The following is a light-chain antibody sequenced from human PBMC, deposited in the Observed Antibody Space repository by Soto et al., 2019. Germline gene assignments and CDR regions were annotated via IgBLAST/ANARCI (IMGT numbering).Light chain of an antibody. V-gene: IGKV1-5*03. CDR2: KAS. CDR1: QNINNW. J-gene: IGKJ1*01. Sequence: DIQMTQSPSTLSASVGDRVTITCRASQNINNWLAWYQQKPGKAPKLLLYKASSLESGVPSRFSGSASGTEFTLTISSLQPDDFATYYCQQYDSYSWTFGQGTKVEIK. CDR3: QQYDSYSWT.